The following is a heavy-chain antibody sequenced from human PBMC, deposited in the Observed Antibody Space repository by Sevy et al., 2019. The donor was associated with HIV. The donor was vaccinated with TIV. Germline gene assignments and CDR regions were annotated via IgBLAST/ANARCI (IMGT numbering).Heavy chain of an antibody. CDR3: ARAYDSSGYHTLPKDH. V-gene: IGHV4-38-2*01. CDR2: VNHRGTT. D-gene: IGHD3-22*01. Sequence: SETLSLTCAVSGYSITTGYYWGWIRQPPGKGLEWIGSVNHRGTTYYNPSLKSRVGISRDTSKNQFSLKLNSVTAADTAMYYCARAYDSSGYHTLPKDHCGQGSLVTVSS. CDR1: GYSITTGYY. J-gene: IGHJ4*02.